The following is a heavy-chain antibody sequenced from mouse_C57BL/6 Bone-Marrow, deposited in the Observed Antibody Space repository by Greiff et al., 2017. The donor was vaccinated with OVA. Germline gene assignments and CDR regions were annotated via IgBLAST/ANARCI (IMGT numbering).Heavy chain of an antibody. V-gene: IGHV5-9*01. CDR2: ISGGGGNT. Sequence: EVQGVESGGGLVKPGGSLKLSCAASGFTFSSYTMSWVRQTPEKRLEWVATISGGGGNTYYPDSVKGRFTISRDNAKNTLYLQMSSLSSEDTALYYCARRDSNEWFAYWGQGTLVTVSA. CDR1: GFTFSSYT. D-gene: IGHD2-5*01. CDR3: ARRDSNEWFAY. J-gene: IGHJ3*01.